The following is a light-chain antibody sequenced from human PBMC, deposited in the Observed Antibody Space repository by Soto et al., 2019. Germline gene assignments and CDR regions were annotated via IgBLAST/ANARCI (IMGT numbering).Light chain of an antibody. J-gene: IGKJ1*01. CDR2: GAS. CDR3: QQYNNRPSWT. V-gene: IGKV3-15*01. Sequence: ETVMTQSPATLSVSPGERATLSCRASQSVTTNLAWYQHKPGQPPRLLIYGASTRATGIPARFSGSGSGMEFTLTISSLQSEDFAVYFCQQYNNRPSWTFGQGTKVEIK. CDR1: QSVTTN.